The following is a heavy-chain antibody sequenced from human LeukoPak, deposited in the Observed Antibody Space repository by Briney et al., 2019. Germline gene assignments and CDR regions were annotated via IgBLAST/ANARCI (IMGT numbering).Heavy chain of an antibody. CDR1: GGSISSGGYY. Sequence: SQTLSLTCTVSGGSISSGGYYWSWIRQHPVKGLEWIGYIYYSGSTYYNPSLKSRVTISVDTSKNQFSLKLSSVTAADTAVYYCARDGSGCYYRDAFDIWGQGTMVTVSS. CDR2: IYYSGST. CDR3: ARDGSGCYYRDAFDI. D-gene: IGHD3-10*01. V-gene: IGHV4-31*03. J-gene: IGHJ3*02.